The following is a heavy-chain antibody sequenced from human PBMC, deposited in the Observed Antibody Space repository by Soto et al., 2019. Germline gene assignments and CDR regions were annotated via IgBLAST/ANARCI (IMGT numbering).Heavy chain of an antibody. D-gene: IGHD1-20*01. CDR3: AKPPDYNWNDY. J-gene: IGHJ4*02. CDR1: GFTFSSYA. Sequence: EVQLLESGGGLVQPGGSLRLSCAASGFTFSSYAMSWVRQAPGKGLEWISAVSGSGGSTYYADSGKGRFTISRDNSKDTRYLQMNHLRAEDTAVYYCAKPPDYNWNDYWGQGTLVTVSS. V-gene: IGHV3-23*01. CDR2: VSGSGGST.